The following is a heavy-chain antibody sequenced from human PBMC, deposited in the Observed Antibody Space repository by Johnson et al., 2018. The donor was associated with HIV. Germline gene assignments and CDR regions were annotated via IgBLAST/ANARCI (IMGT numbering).Heavy chain of an antibody. CDR1: GFTFSNYV. CDR2: ISYDGSRS. CDR3: ARANLSPFGGVNDAFDV. J-gene: IGHJ3*01. V-gene: IGHV3-30-3*01. Sequence: QVQLVESGGGVVQPGRSLRLSCAASGFTFSNYVMHWVRQAPGKGLEWVAVISYDGSRSDYGASVKGRFTISRDNSKNILYLQMNSLRPEDTAVYYCARANLSPFGGVNDAFDVWGQGTMVTVSS. D-gene: IGHD3-16*01.